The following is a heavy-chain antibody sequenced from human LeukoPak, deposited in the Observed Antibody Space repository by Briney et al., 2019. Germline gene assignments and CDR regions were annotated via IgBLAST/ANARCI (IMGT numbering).Heavy chain of an antibody. Sequence: SETLSLTCAVYGGSFSGYYWTWIRQTPGKGLEWIGEINHSGSTNYNPPLKSRVTISADTSKIQFSLKLSSVTAADTAVYYCARDLDRSGYYLDYWGQGTLVTVSS. CDR2: INHSGST. D-gene: IGHD3-22*01. CDR3: ARDLDRSGYYLDY. J-gene: IGHJ4*02. V-gene: IGHV4-34*01. CDR1: GGSFSGYY.